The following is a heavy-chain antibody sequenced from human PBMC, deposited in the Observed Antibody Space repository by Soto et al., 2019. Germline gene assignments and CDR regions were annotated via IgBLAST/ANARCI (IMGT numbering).Heavy chain of an antibody. J-gene: IGHJ5*02. D-gene: IGHD6-6*01. CDR1: GGSISSYY. V-gene: IGHV4-59*01. Sequence: AETLSLTCTVSGGSISSYYWSWIRQPPGKGLEWIGYIYYSGSTNYNPSLKSRVTISVDTSKNQFSLKLSSVTAADTAVYYCARADLEYSSSADWFDPWGQGPLLTVSS. CDR3: ARADLEYSSSADWFDP. CDR2: IYYSGST.